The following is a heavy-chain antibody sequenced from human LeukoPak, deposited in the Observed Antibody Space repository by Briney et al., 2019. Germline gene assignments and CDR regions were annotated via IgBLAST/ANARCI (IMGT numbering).Heavy chain of an antibody. V-gene: IGHV3-74*01. D-gene: IGHD1-26*01. CDR1: GFTFSTYW. J-gene: IGHJ4*02. Sequence: PGGSLRLSCAASGFTFSTYWKHWGRKAPGKGPECVSRIDADGSGTTYADSVQGRVTISRDNSENTLYRRMIRRRAEDTAVYYCVRGPGADGDYGGRGTLVSVS. CDR2: IDADGSGT. CDR3: VRGPGADGDY.